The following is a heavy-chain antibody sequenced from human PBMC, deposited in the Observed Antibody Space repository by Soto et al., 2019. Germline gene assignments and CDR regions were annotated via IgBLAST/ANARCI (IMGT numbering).Heavy chain of an antibody. CDR3: TRLSGCNNGVCYKVDY. Sequence: GESLTLSGKGSGYSFPSYCIGRVRQMPGKGREWMGIVYPGDSDTRYSPSLQGQVTSSADKSIITAYLQWSGLKASDTAMYYYTRLSGCNNGVCYKVDYCGQGTLVTVPS. J-gene: IGHJ4*02. V-gene: IGHV5-51*01. CDR1: GYSFPSYC. CDR2: VYPGDSDT. D-gene: IGHD2-8*01.